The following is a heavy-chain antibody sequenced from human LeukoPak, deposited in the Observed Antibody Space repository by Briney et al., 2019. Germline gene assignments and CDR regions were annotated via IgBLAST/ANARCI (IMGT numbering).Heavy chain of an antibody. D-gene: IGHD3-3*01. CDR3: ARVFYYDFWSGYYTRNWFDP. V-gene: IGHV4-59*01. J-gene: IGHJ5*02. CDR1: GGSISSYY. Sequence: PSETLSLTCTVSGGSISSYYWSWIRQPPGKGLEWIGYIYYSGSTNYNPSLKSRVTISVDTSKNQFSLKLSSVTAADTAVYYCARVFYYDFWSGYYTRNWFDPWGQGTLVTVSS. CDR2: IYYSGST.